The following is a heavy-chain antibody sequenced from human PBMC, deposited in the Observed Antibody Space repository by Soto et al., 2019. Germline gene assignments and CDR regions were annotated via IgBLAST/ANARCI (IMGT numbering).Heavy chain of an antibody. CDR1: GGTFGSYT. V-gene: IGHV1-69*06. CDR3: ASQKAMTPHFDSGMDV. J-gene: IGHJ6*02. CDR2: IIPMFGTA. Sequence: QVHLVQSGAEVKKPGSSVKVSCTASGGTFGSYTVTWVRQAPGQGLEWMGEIIPMFGTASYAQKFQGRVTLTADKATTTAHMELSSLSSDDTAVYFDASQKAMTPHFDSGMDVWGQGPTVTVSS.